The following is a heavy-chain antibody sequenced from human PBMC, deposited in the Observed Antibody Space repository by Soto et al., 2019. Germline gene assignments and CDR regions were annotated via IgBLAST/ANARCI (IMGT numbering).Heavy chain of an antibody. CDR1: GFTFSSYW. CDR2: INSAGSST. D-gene: IGHD3-3*01. CDR3: ARDSMYYDFWMAGSQTYGMDV. V-gene: IGHV3-74*01. J-gene: IGHJ6*02. Sequence: GGSLRLSCAASGFTFSSYWMHWVRQAPGKGLVWVSRINSAGSSTSYADSVKGRFTIARDNAKNTLYLQMNSLRAEDTAVYYCARDSMYYDFWMAGSQTYGMDVWGQATTVTVSS.